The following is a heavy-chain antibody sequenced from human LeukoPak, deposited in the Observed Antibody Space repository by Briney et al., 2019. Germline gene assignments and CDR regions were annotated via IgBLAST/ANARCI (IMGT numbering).Heavy chain of an antibody. CDR3: ARGRITIFGVVIMHRNWFDP. CDR1: GGSFGGYY. V-gene: IGHV4-34*01. Sequence: PSETLSLTCAVYGGSFGGYYWSWIRQPPGKGLEWIGEINHSGSTNYNPSLKSRVTISVDTSKNQFSLKLSSVTAADTAVYYCARGRITIFGVVIMHRNWFDPWGQGTLVTVSS. CDR2: INHSGST. J-gene: IGHJ5*02. D-gene: IGHD3-3*01.